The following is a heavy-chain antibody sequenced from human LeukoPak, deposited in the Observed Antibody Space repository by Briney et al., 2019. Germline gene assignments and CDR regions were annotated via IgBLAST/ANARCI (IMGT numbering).Heavy chain of an antibody. CDR3: AREDGITIFRFDP. Sequence: SETLSLTCTVSGGSISSSSDYWGWIRQAPGKGLEWIGSIYYHENTYYNSSLKSRVTISVDTSKNQFSLKLSSVTAADTAVYYCAREDGITIFRFDPWGQGTLVTVSS. J-gene: IGHJ5*02. V-gene: IGHV4-39*07. CDR1: GGSISSSSDY. D-gene: IGHD3-9*01. CDR2: IYYHENT.